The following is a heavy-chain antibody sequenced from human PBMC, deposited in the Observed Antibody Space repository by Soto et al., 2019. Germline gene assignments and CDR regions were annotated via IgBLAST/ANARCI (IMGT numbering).Heavy chain of an antibody. CDR1: GFSFSRHG. Sequence: QVQLVESGGGEVHPGRSLRLSCEATGFSFSRHGMHWVRQAPGKVLEWLAVILSDSSAQEYAESVKGRFTISRDNTKNILYLQINNLGAEDTAVYYCARDDDYSDNGLDYWGQRILVTVSS. CDR3: ARDDDYSDNGLDY. CDR2: ILSDSSAQ. J-gene: IGHJ4*02. D-gene: IGHD2-21*01. V-gene: IGHV3-33*01.